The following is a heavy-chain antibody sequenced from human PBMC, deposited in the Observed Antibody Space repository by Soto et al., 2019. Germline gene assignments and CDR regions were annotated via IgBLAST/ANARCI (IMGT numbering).Heavy chain of an antibody. J-gene: IGHJ6*02. CDR2: INAGNGNT. Sequence: ASVKVSCKASGYTFTSYAMHWVRQAPGQRLEWMGWINAGNGNTKYSQKFQGRVTMTTDTSTSTVHMEVRSLRSDDTAVYYCAGEGVAPYYYYGMDVWGQGTPVTVSS. V-gene: IGHV1-3*01. CDR1: GYTFTSYA. D-gene: IGHD5-12*01. CDR3: AGEGVAPYYYYGMDV.